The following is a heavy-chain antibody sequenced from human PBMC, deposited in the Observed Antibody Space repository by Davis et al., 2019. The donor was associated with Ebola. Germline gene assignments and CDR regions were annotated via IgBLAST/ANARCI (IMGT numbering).Heavy chain of an antibody. J-gene: IGHJ4*02. CDR3: ATGDCSGGRCYPGLGVY. CDR1: GGTFSSYA. V-gene: IGHV1-69*13. Sequence: AASVKVSCKASGGTFSSYAISWVRQAPGQGLEWMGGTIPIFGTTNYAQKFQGRVTITADESTSTVYMELSSLRSEDTAVYYCATGDCSGGRCYPGLGVYWGQGTLVTVSS. CDR2: TIPIFGTT. D-gene: IGHD2-15*01.